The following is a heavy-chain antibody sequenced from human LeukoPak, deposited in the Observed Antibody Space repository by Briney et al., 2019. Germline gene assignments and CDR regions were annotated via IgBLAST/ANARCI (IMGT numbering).Heavy chain of an antibody. CDR2: ISAYNGNT. D-gene: IGHD2-15*01. CDR1: GYTFTSYG. J-gene: IGHJ4*02. V-gene: IGHV1-18*01. Sequence: ASVKVSCKASGYTFTSYGISWVRQAPGQGLEWMGWISAYNGNTNYAQKLQGRVTMTTDTSTSTAYMELRSLRVDDTAVYYCTRDHPDCRGTDRLLFDYWGQGALVTVSS. CDR3: TRDHPDCRGTDRLLFDY.